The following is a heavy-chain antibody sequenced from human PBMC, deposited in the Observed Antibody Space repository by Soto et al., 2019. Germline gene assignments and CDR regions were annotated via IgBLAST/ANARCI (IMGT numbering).Heavy chain of an antibody. CDR2: ISGSGGST. CDR1: GLTFSSYA. D-gene: IGHD6-13*01. J-gene: IGHJ1*01. Sequence: GGSLRLSCAASGLTFSSYAMSWVRQAPGKGLEWVSAISGSGGSTYYADSVKGRFTISRDNSKNTLYLQMNSLRAEDTAVYYCAKDGPRIAAAGFAEYFQHWGQGTLVTVSS. V-gene: IGHV3-23*01. CDR3: AKDGPRIAAAGFAEYFQH.